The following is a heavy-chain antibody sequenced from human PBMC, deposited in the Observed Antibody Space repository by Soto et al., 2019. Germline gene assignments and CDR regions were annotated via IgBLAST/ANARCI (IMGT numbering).Heavy chain of an antibody. CDR2: ISGSGGST. CDR3: ARNDGSTEELGGWYNWFDP. J-gene: IGHJ5*02. CDR1: GFTFSSYA. D-gene: IGHD3-22*01. V-gene: IGHV3-23*01. Sequence: GGSLRLSCAASGFTFSSYAMSWVRQPPGKGLEWVSAISGSGGSTYYADSVKGRFTISRDNSKNTLYLQMNSLRAEDTAVYYCARNDGSTEELGGWYNWFDPWGQGTLVTVSS.